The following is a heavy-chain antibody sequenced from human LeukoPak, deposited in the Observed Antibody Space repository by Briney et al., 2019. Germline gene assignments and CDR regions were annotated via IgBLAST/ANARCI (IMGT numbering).Heavy chain of an antibody. CDR1: GFTFSGSA. CDR3: TSPHDYGDY. V-gene: IGHV3-73*01. Sequence: PGGSLRLSCAASGFTFSGSAMHWVRQASGKGLEWVGRIRSKANSYATAYAAPVKGRFTISRDDSKNTAYLQMNSLKTEDTAVYYCTSPHDYGDYWGQGTLVTVSS. CDR2: IRSKANSYAT. J-gene: IGHJ4*02.